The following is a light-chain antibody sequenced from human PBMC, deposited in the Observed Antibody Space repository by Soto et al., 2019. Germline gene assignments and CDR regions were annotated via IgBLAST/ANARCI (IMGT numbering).Light chain of an antibody. CDR3: HQYNNWPPRT. CDR1: QSVSSN. CDR2: VAS. Sequence: EIVMTQSPATLSVSPGERATLSCRASQSVSSNLAWYQQKPGQAPRLLIYVASTRATCIPARYSGSGSGTEFSLPISSLQSEEFAVYYCHQYNNWPPRTFGQGTKVEIK. J-gene: IGKJ1*01. V-gene: IGKV3-15*01.